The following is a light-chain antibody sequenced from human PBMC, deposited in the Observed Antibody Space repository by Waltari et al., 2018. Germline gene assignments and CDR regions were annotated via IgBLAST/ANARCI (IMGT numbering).Light chain of an antibody. CDR3: QVWNSSPDHPGNWV. J-gene: IGLJ3*02. Sequence: YVLTQPPSVSVAPGQTARIACGGNNIGSNSVHWYQQESGQAPVLVVYDDRDRPSGIPERFSGSNSGNTATLTISRVEAGDEADYHCQVWNSSPDHPGNWVFGGGTKLTVL. V-gene: IGLV3-21*02. CDR1: NIGSNS. CDR2: DDR.